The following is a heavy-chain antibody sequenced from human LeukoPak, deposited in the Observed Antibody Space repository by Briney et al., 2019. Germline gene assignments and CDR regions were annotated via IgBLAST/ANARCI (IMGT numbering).Heavy chain of an antibody. V-gene: IGHV3-7*01. CDR2: IKQDGSEK. Sequence: PGGSLRLSCPAYGFTFSSYWMSWVRQAPRKGLEWVANIKQDGSEKYYVDSVKGRFAISRDNAKNSLYLQMNSLRAEDTAVYYCARASGSSGSMGYWGQGTLVTVSS. CDR3: ARASGSSGSMGY. D-gene: IGHD6-19*01. CDR1: GFTFSSYW. J-gene: IGHJ4*02.